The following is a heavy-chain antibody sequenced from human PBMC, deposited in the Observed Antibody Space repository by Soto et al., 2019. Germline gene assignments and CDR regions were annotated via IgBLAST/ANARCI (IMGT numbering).Heavy chain of an antibody. CDR1: GFTVSDS. D-gene: IGHD6-19*01. V-gene: IGHV3-53*01. CDR3: ARDASGPFGY. CDR2: IHSDGST. J-gene: IGHJ4*02. Sequence: GGSLRLACSVAGFTVSDSMSWVRQAPGKGLECVSFIHSDGSTHYTDSVRGRFTISRDNSKNTLYLQMDRLRVDDTAVYFCARDASGPFGYWGQGTLVTVSS.